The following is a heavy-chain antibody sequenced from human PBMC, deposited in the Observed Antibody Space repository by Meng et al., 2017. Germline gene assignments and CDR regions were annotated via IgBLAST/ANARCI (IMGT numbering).Heavy chain of an antibody. Sequence: GESPKTSCAASGFTFSSYSMNRVRQAPGKGLEWVSSISSSSSYIYYADPVKGRFTISRDNAKNSLYLQMNSLRAEDTAVYYCARKRYSSGWYDYWGQGTLVTVSS. CDR1: GFTFSSYS. V-gene: IGHV3-21*01. J-gene: IGHJ4*02. D-gene: IGHD6-19*01. CDR3: ARKRYSSGWYDY. CDR2: ISSSSSYI.